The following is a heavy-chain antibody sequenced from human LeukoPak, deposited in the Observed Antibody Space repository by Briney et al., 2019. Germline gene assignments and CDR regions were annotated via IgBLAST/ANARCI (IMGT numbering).Heavy chain of an antibody. D-gene: IGHD5-18*01. J-gene: IGHJ4*02. Sequence: GESLKISCKGSGYSFTSYWNGWVRQMPGKGLEWMGIIYPGDSDTRYSPSFQGQVTISADKSISTAYLQWSSLKASDTAMYYCARSVVYSYGPFDYWGQGTLVTVSS. CDR1: GYSFTSYW. CDR3: ARSVVYSYGPFDY. V-gene: IGHV5-51*01. CDR2: IYPGDSDT.